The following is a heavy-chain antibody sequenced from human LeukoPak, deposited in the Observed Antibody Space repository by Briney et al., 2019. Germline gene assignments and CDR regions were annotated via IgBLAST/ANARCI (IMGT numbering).Heavy chain of an antibody. V-gene: IGHV1-18*01. CDR2: ISAYNGDT. D-gene: IGHD5/OR15-5a*01. CDR3: ARCRASLRTPPYWYFDL. J-gene: IGHJ2*01. Sequence: ASVKVSCKASGYTFNTYGISWVRQAPGQGLEWMGWISAYNGDTNYAQKVQGRVTMTTDTSTSTVYMELRSLRSDDTAVYYCARCRASLRTPPYWYFDLWGRGTLVIVSS. CDR1: GYTFNTYG.